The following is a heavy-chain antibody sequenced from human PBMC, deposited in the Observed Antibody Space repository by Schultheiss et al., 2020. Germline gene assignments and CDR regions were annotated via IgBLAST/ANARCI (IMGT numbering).Heavy chain of an antibody. J-gene: IGHJ4*02. CDR2: MNPNSGNT. V-gene: IGHV1-8*03. Sequence: ASVKVSCKASGYTFTDYYIHWVRQAPGQGLEWMGWMNPNSGNTGYAQKFQGRVTITRDTSASTAYMELSSLRSEDTAVYYCARVDSSGWDGFDYWGQGTLVTVSS. D-gene: IGHD6-19*01. CDR1: GYTFTDYY. CDR3: ARVDSSGWDGFDY.